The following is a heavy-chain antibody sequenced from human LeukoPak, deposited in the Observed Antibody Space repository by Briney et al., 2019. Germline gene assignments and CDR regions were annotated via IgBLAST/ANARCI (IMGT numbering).Heavy chain of an antibody. J-gene: IGHJ5*01. CDR2: INHSGSV. D-gene: IGHD3-10*01. CDR1: GGSFSGYY. CDR3: ARRPRGVIIKTWFGS. Sequence: PSETLSLTCAVYGGSFSGYYCSWIRQPPGKGLQWIGEINHSGSVNYNPSLKSRVTILLDTSKNQFSLNLSSVTAADTAVYYCARRPRGVIIKTWFGSWGQGTLVTVSS. V-gene: IGHV4-34*01.